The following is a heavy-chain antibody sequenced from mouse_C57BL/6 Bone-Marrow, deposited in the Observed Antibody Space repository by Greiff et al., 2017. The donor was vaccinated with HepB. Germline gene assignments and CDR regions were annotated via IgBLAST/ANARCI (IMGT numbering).Heavy chain of an antibody. V-gene: IGHV5-12*01. CDR1: GFTFSDYY. J-gene: IGHJ4*01. CDR2: ISNGGGST. CDR3: ARQAVYAMDY. Sequence: EVQVVESGGGLVQPGGSLKLSCAASGFTFSDYYMYWVRQTPEKRLEWVAYISNGGGSTYYPDTVKGRFTISRDNAKNTLYLQMSRLKSEDTAMYYCARQAVYAMDYWGQGTSVTVSS.